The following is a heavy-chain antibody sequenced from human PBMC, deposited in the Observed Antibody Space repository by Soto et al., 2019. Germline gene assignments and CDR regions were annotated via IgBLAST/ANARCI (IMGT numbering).Heavy chain of an antibody. Sequence: QVQLVQSGAEVKKPGSSVKVCCKASGGTFSSYAISWVRQAPGQGLEWMGGIIPIFGTANYAQKFQGRVTITADESTSTAYMELSSLRSEDTAVYYCARAGSIAARPRYYFDYWGQGTLVTVSS. CDR1: GGTFSSYA. D-gene: IGHD6-6*01. V-gene: IGHV1-69*01. CDR3: ARAGSIAARPRYYFDY. J-gene: IGHJ4*02. CDR2: IIPIFGTA.